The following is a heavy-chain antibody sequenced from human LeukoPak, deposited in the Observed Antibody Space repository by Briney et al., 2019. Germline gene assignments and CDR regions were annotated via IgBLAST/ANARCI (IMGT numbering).Heavy chain of an antibody. CDR3: AREKYSSSWYRGNYFDY. Sequence: PGGSLRLSCAASGFTFSSYWMSWVRQAPGKGLEWVANIKQDGSEKYYVDSVKGRFTISRDNAKNSLYLQMNSLRAEDTAVYYCAREKYSSSWYRGNYFDYWGQGTLVTVSS. J-gene: IGHJ4*02. CDR1: GFTFSSYW. V-gene: IGHV3-7*01. D-gene: IGHD6-13*01. CDR2: IKQDGSEK.